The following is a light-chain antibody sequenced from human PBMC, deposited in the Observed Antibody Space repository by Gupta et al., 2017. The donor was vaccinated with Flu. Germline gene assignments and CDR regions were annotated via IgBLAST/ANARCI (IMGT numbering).Light chain of an antibody. CDR3: QQSVSIPRT. CDR2: TAS. CDR1: QSVNIF. J-gene: IGKJ2*02. Sequence: DIQMTQSPSSLSASVGDRVTITCRASQSVNIFVNWYQQKVGKAPQLLMYTASTLQSGVPSRFSGSGSGTDFTLTISGLQSEDFAVYYCQQSVSIPRTFGQGTKLDLK. V-gene: IGKV1-39*01.